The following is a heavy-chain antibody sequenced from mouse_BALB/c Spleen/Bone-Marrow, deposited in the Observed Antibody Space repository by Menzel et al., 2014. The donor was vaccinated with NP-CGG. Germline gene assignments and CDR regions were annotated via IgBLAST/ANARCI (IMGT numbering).Heavy chain of an antibody. V-gene: IGHV14-3*02. CDR3: AFYYYGSSLFAY. D-gene: IGHD1-1*01. Sequence: EVQLQQSGAELVKPGASVKLSCTASGFNIKDTYMHWVKQRPEQGLEWIGRIDPANGNTKYDPKFQGKATITADTSSNTAYLQLSSLTSEDTAVYYCAFYYYGSSLFAYWGQGTLVTDSA. CDR1: GFNIKDTY. CDR2: IDPANGNT. J-gene: IGHJ3*01.